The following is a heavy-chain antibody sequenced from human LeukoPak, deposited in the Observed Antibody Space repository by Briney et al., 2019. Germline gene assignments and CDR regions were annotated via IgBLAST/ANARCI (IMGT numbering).Heavy chain of an antibody. CDR3: ARGRMITFGGVIGAFDI. CDR1: GGSISSGGCY. Sequence: SETLSLTCTVSGGSISSGGCYWSWIRQHPGKGLEWIGYIYYSGSTYYNPSLKSRVTISVDTSKNQFSLKLSSVTAADTAVYYCARGRMITFGGVIGAFDIWGQGTMVTVSS. V-gene: IGHV4-31*03. CDR2: IYYSGST. J-gene: IGHJ3*02. D-gene: IGHD3-16*02.